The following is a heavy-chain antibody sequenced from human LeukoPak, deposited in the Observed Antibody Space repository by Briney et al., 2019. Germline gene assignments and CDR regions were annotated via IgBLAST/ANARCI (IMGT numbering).Heavy chain of an antibody. CDR1: GGSINPYY. J-gene: IGHJ6*03. CDR3: ARGGSHYYYYMDV. D-gene: IGHD1-26*01. V-gene: IGHV4-59*01. Sequence: SETLSLTCTVSGGSINPYYWIWIPQSPGTGLEWIGYIYYSGITDYNPSLKSRVTFSIDTSKKQFSLNLTSVTAADTAIYFCARGGSHYYYYMDVWGKGTRVTVSS. CDR2: IYYSGIT.